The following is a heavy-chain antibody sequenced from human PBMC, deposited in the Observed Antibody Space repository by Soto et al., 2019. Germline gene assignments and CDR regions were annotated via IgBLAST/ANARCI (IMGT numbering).Heavy chain of an antibody. V-gene: IGHV4-31*03. CDR3: ATWGTERKNWFDP. Sequence: QVQLQESGPGLVKPSQTLSLTCTVSGGSISSGGYYWSWIRQHPGKGLEWIGYMYYSGRTYYNPSLKSRVTISVDPSKNQFSLKLSAVTAADTAVYYCATWGTERKNWFDPWGQGTLVTVSS. CDR2: MYYSGRT. D-gene: IGHD1-1*01. CDR1: GGSISSGGYY. J-gene: IGHJ5*02.